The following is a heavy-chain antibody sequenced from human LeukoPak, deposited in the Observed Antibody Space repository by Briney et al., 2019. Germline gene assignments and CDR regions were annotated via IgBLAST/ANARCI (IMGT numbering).Heavy chain of an antibody. V-gene: IGHV4-30-4*08. CDR3: ASRITGTFHFDY. D-gene: IGHD1-20*01. CDR1: GGSISSGDYY. J-gene: IGHJ4*02. Sequence: PSETLSLTCTVSGGSISSGDYYWSWIRQPPGKGLEWIGYIYYSGSTYYNPSLKSRVTISVDTSKNQFSLKLSSVTAADTAVYYCASRITGTFHFDYWGQGILVTVSS. CDR2: IYYSGST.